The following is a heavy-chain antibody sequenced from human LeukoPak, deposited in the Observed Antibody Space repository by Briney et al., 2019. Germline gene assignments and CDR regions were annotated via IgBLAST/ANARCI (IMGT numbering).Heavy chain of an antibody. Sequence: ASVKLSCKASGYTFTSYGISWVRQAPGQGLEWMGWMSAYNGNTNYAQKLQARVTMTTDTSTSTAYMELRSLRSDDTAVYYCARDVAEYYDSSGYFHWGQGTLVTVSS. D-gene: IGHD3-22*01. V-gene: IGHV1-18*01. CDR1: GYTFTSYG. CDR2: MSAYNGNT. CDR3: ARDVAEYYDSSGYFH. J-gene: IGHJ4*02.